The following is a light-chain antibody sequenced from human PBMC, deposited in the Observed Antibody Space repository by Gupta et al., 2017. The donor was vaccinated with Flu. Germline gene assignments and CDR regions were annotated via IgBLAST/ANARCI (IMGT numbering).Light chain of an antibody. CDR1: NIGSKS. J-gene: IGLJ3*02. CDR3: QVWDSSRV. Sequence: SYVLTQPPSVSVAPGQTARITCGGNNIGSKSVHWYQQKPGQAPVLVVYDDSDRPSGIPGRFSGSNPGNTATLTISRVEAGDEADYYCQVWDSSRVFGGGTKLTVL. CDR2: DDS. V-gene: IGLV3-21*02.